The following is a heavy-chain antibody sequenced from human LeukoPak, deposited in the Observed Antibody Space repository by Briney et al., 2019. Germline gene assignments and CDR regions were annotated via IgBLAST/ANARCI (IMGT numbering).Heavy chain of an antibody. D-gene: IGHD6-13*01. Sequence: KPSETLSLTCTVSGGSISSYYWSWIRQPPGKGLEWIGYIYYSGSTNYNPSLKSRVTISVDTSKNQFSLKLSSVTAADTAVYYCARHGGGSWYPYYYYGMDVWGQGTTVTVSS. V-gene: IGHV4-59*08. CDR1: GGSISSYY. CDR3: ARHGGGSWYPYYYYGMDV. J-gene: IGHJ6*02. CDR2: IYYSGST.